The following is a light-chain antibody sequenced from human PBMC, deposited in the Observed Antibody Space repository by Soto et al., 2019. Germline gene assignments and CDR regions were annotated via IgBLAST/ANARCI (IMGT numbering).Light chain of an antibody. CDR2: ATS. J-gene: IGKJ1*01. CDR1: HRVSSY. Sequence: EIVMTQSPATLSVSPGERATLSCRASHRVSSYLAWYQQKPGQAPRLLIYATSTRATGIPARFSGSGSGTEFTLTISRLAPEDFAMYYCQQIDGSPWTFGQGTKVDIK. CDR3: QQIDGSPWT. V-gene: IGKV3-15*01.